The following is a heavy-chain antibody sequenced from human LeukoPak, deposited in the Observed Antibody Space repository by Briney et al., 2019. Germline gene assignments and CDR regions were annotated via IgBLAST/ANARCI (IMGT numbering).Heavy chain of an antibody. V-gene: IGHV3-48*04. Sequence: GGSLRLSCAASGFTFSSYSMNWVRQAPGEGLEWDLYISSSSSTIYYADSVKGRFTISRHNAKNSLYLQMNSLRAEDTAVYYCARNPPGGDAFDIWGQGTMVTVSS. D-gene: IGHD3-10*01. CDR3: ARNPPGGDAFDI. CDR2: ISSSSSTI. J-gene: IGHJ3*02. CDR1: GFTFSSYS.